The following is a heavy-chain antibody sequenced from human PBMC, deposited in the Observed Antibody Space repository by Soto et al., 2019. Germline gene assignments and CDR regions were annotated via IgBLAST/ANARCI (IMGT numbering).Heavy chain of an antibody. D-gene: IGHD3-16*01. V-gene: IGHV1-18*04. J-gene: IGHJ4*02. CDR3: ARLPSRHWVDY. CDR1: CYTFTSYG. Sequence: XSGKVCCKASCYTFTSYGISWVRQAPGQGLEWMGWISAYNGNTNYAQKLQGRVTMTTDTSANQFSLKLSSVTAADTAVYYCARLPSRHWVDYWGQGTLVTVSS. CDR2: ISAYNGNT.